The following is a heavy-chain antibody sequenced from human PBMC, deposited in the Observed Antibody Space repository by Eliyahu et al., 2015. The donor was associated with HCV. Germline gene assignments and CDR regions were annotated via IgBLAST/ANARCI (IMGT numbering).Heavy chain of an antibody. CDR3: ARPSTRYYDFWSGVNWYFDL. Sequence: QVQLVESGGGVVQPGRSLRLSCAASGFTFSSYAMHWVRQAPGKGLEWVAVISYDGSNKYYADSVKGRFTISRDNSKNTLYLQMNSLRAEDTAVYYCARPSTRYYDFWSGVNWYFDLWGRGTLVTVSS. CDR1: GFTFSSYA. D-gene: IGHD3-3*01. V-gene: IGHV3-30-3*01. CDR2: ISYDGSNK. J-gene: IGHJ2*01.